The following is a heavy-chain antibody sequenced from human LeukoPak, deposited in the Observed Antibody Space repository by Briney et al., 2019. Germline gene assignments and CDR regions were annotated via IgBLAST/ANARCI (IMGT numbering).Heavy chain of an antibody. D-gene: IGHD3-10*01. CDR3: AKDRLTMVRGVISPLDY. CDR1: GFTFSSYG. J-gene: IGHJ4*02. CDR2: ISYDGSNK. Sequence: AGGSLRLSCAASGFTFSSYGMHWVRQAPGKGLEWVAVISYDGSNKYYADSVKGRFTISRDNSKNTLYLQMNSLRAEDTAVYYCAKDRLTMVRGVISPLDYWGQGTLVTVSS. V-gene: IGHV3-30*18.